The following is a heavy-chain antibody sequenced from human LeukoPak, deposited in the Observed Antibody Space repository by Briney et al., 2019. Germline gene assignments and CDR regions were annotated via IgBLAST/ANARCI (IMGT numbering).Heavy chain of an antibody. J-gene: IGHJ5*02. V-gene: IGHV3-13*01. CDR3: ARGHSGSYYDWFDP. CDR2: IGTAGDT. CDR1: GFTFSSYD. D-gene: IGHD1-26*01. Sequence: GGSLRLSCAASGFTFSSYDMHWVRQATGKGLEWVSAIGTAGDTYYPGSVKGRFTISRENAKNSLYLQMNSLRAGDTAVYYCARGHSGSYYDWFDPWGQGTLVTVSS.